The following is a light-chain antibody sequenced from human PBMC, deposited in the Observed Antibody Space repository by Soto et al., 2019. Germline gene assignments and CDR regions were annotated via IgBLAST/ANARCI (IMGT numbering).Light chain of an antibody. CDR1: QSVSSN. V-gene: IGKV3-15*01. CDR2: GAS. CDR3: QKYNSAPRT. Sequence: EIVMTQSPATLSVSPGERATLSCRASQSVSSNLAWYQQKPGQAPRLLIYGASTRATGIPARFSGSGSGTEFTLTISSLQSEDVATYYCQKYNSAPRTFGPGTKVDIK. J-gene: IGKJ3*01.